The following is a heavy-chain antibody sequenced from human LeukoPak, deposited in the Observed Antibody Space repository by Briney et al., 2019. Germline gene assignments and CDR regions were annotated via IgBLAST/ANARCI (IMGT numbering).Heavy chain of an antibody. D-gene: IGHD5-24*01. Sequence: ASVKVSCKASGYTFTSYYMHWVRQAPGQGLEWMGIINPSGGSTSYAQKFQGRVTMTRDTSTSTVYMELSSLRSEDTAVYYCARTRAGYNDLELFDYWGQGTLVTVSS. CDR1: GYTFTSYY. V-gene: IGHV1-46*01. CDR3: ARTRAGYNDLELFDY. CDR2: INPSGGST. J-gene: IGHJ4*02.